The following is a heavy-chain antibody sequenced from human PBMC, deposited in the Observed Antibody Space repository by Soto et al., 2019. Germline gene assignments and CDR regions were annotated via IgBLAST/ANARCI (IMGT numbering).Heavy chain of an antibody. CDR3: ARGTGTSARGFYYYYYYGMDV. J-gene: IGHJ6*02. D-gene: IGHD1-1*01. CDR2: INHSGST. CDR1: GGSFSGYY. V-gene: IGHV4-34*01. Sequence: PSETLSLTCAVYGGSFSGYYWSWIRQPPGKGLEWIGEINHSGSTNYNPSLKSRATISVDTSKNQFSLKLSSVTAADTAVYYCARGTGTSARGFYYYYYYGMDVWGQGTTVTVS.